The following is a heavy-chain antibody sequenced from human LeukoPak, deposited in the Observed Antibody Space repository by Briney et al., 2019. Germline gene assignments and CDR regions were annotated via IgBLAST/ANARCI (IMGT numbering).Heavy chain of an antibody. CDR1: GLTFTNYA. CDR3: ARDTHGDFSFDY. Sequence: GGSLRLSCAASGLTFTNYAMGWVRQAPGKGLEWLSYIDTSSSTIYYADSVTGRFTISRDNAKNSLYLQMNSLRDGDTAVYYCARDTHGDFSFDYWGQGTLVTVSS. CDR2: IDTSSSTI. V-gene: IGHV3-48*02. J-gene: IGHJ4*02.